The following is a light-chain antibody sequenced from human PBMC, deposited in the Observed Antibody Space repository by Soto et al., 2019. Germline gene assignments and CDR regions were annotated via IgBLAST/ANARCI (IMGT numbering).Light chain of an antibody. J-gene: IGLJ3*02. CDR2: GNS. CDR3: QSYDSSLSGWV. CDR1: XXXIGAGYD. V-gene: IGLV1-40*01. Sequence: QSVLTQPPSVSGAPGQRVTISCTGSXXXIGAGYDVHWYQQLPGTAPKLLIYGNSNRPSGVPDRFSGSKSGTSASLAITGLQAXDXAXXYCQSYDSSLSGWVFGGGTKLTVL.